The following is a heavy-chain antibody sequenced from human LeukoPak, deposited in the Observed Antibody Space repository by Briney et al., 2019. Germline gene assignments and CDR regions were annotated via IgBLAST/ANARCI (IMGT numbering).Heavy chain of an antibody. D-gene: IGHD3-22*01. V-gene: IGHV2-70*04. CDR2: IDWDDDK. J-gene: IGHJ4*02. CDR3: ARMLYDSSGYYFDY. Sequence: SGPTLVNPTQTLTLTCTFSGFSFSTSGMRASWIRQPPGKALEWLVRIDWDDDKFYSTSLKTRLTISKDTSKNQVVLIMTNMDPVDTATYYCARMLYDSSGYYFDYWGQGTLVTVSS. CDR1: GFSFSTSGMR.